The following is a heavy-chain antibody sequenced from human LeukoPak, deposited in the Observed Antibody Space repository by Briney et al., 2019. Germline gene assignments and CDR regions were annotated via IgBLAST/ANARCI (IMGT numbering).Heavy chain of an antibody. D-gene: IGHD6-6*01. V-gene: IGHV3-43D*03. CDR3: AKGGESSSFPLDY. J-gene: IGHJ4*02. Sequence: GGSLRLSCAASGFTFDDYAMHWVRQVPGKGQQWVSLITWDGGSSNYADSVKGRFTISRDNSKNSLYLQMNTLRTEDTALYYCAKGGESSSFPLDYWGQGTLVTVSS. CDR2: ITWDGGSS. CDR1: GFTFDDYA.